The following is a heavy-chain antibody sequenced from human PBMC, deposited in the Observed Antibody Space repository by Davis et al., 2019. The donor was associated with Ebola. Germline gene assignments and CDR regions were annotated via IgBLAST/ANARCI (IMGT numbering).Heavy chain of an antibody. J-gene: IGHJ4*02. CDR3: ARDSNTAAGIDY. CDR2: IYYSGST. V-gene: IGHV4-61*01. CDR1: GGSISSSSYY. D-gene: IGHD6-13*01. Sequence: PSETLSLTCTVSGGSISSSSYYWSWIRQPPGKGLEWIGYIYYSGSTNYNPSLKSRVTISVDTSKNQFSLKLSSVTAADTAVYYCARDSNTAAGIDYWGQGTLVTVSS.